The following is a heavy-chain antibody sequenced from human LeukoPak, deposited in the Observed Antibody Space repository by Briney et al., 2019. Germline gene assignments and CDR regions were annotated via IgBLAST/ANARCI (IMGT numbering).Heavy chain of an antibody. J-gene: IGHJ4*02. D-gene: IGHD3-16*01. CDR1: GVTFSSYW. CDR2: IKQDGSEK. Sequence: GGSLRLSCAASGVTFSSYWMSWGREAPGEGLEWGANIKQDGSEKYYVESLKGRFTISRDNAKNSLYLQMNSLRAEDPAVYYCAKQRYGGEDYWGQGTLVTVSS. CDR3: AKQRYGGEDY. V-gene: IGHV3-7*01.